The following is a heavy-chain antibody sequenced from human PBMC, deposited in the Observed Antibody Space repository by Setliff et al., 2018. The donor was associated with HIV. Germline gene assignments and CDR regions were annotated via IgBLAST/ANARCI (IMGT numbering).Heavy chain of an antibody. CDR1: GGSISSYY. D-gene: IGHD3-10*01. CDR3: ARRIDNSGSFPDKNWFDT. V-gene: IGHV4-4*09. J-gene: IGHJ5*02. CDR2: IYTSGNT. Sequence: KPSATLSLTCTVSGGSISSYYWSWIRQPPGKGLEWIGCIYTSGNTNYNPSLKSRVTISVDTSKNQFSLKLSSVTAADTAVYYCARRIDNSGSFPDKNWFDTWGQGSLVTVSS.